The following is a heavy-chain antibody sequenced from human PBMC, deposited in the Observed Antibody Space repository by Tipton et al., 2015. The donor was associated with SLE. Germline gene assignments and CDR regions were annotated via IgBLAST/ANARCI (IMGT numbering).Heavy chain of an antibody. CDR2: IIYSGGAT. V-gene: IGHV3-23*03. J-gene: IGHJ4*02. Sequence: SLRLSCAASGFTFNNYAMSWVRQAPGKGLEWVSIIYSGGATYYVDSVKGRFTISRDTHKNTLYLQMNSLKIEDTAVYYCTTDREYCSGGSCYGHNWGQGTLVAVSS. CDR1: GFTFNNYA. D-gene: IGHD2-15*01. CDR3: TTDREYCSGGSCYGHN.